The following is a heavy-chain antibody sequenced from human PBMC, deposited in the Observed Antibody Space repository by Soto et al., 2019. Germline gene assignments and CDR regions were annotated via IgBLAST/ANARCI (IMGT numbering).Heavy chain of an antibody. J-gene: IGHJ4*02. CDR3: AKTVDTAMTYFDY. CDR1: GGTFSSYA. V-gene: IGHV1-69*01. Sequence: QVQLVQSGAEVKKPGSSVKVSCKASGGTFSSYAISWVRQAPGQGLEWMGGIIPIFGTANYAQKIQGRVTITADESTSTAYMELSSLRSDDTAVYYCAKTVDTAMTYFDYWGQGTLVTVSS. CDR2: IIPIFGTA. D-gene: IGHD5-18*01.